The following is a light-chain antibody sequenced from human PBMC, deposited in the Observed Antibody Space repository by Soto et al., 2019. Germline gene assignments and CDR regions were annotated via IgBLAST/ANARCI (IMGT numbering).Light chain of an antibody. CDR2: GNS. CDR3: QSYDSSLSGWV. V-gene: IGLV1-40*01. J-gene: IGLJ3*02. CDR1: SSNIGAGYD. Sequence: QSVLTQPPSVSGAPGQRVTISCTGSSSNIGAGYDVHWYQQLPGTAPKLLIYGNSNRPSGVPDRFSGSKSGTSASVAITGLRAEDEAEYYCQSYDSSLSGWVFGGGTKLTVL.